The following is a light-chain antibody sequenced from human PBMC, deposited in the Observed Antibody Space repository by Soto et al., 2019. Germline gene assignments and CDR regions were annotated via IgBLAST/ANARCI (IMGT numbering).Light chain of an antibody. CDR2: DAS. Sequence: DIQMTQSPSSLSASVGDRVTITCPASQGISNYLAWSQQKPGKAPKSLIYDASSLRSGVPSKFSGSGFGTEFTLTISTLQPEDFATYYCQQYSTYPLTFGQGTRLEIK. CDR1: QGISNY. J-gene: IGKJ5*01. CDR3: QQYSTYPLT. V-gene: IGKV1-16*02.